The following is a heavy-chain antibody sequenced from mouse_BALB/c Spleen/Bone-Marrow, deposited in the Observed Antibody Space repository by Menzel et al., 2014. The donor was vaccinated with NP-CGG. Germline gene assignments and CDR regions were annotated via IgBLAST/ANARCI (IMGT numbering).Heavy chain of an antibody. CDR3: VRNWDPY. CDR2: IYPGSGNT. CDR1: GYTFTDYY. Sequence: QVQLQQPGPELVKPGASVKISCKVSGYTFTDYYINWVKQKPGKGLEWIGWIYPGSGNTKYNEKFKGKATLTVDTSSSTAYMQLSSLTSEDTAVYFCVRNWDPYWGQGTTLTVSS. J-gene: IGHJ2*01. V-gene: IGHV1-84*02. D-gene: IGHD4-1*01.